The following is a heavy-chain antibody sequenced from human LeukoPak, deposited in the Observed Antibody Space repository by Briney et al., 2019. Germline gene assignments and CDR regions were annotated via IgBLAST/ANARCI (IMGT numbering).Heavy chain of an antibody. V-gene: IGHV4-59*08. CDR3: ARQPGGLVGDWFDP. Sequence: SETLSLTCTVSGGSISSYYWSWIRQPPGKGLEWIGYIYYTGNTNYNPSLKSRVTISVDTSKNQFSLKLSSVTAADTDVYYCARQPGGLVGDWFDPWGQGTLVTVSS. D-gene: IGHD2-15*01. J-gene: IGHJ5*02. CDR1: GGSISSYY. CDR2: IYYTGNT.